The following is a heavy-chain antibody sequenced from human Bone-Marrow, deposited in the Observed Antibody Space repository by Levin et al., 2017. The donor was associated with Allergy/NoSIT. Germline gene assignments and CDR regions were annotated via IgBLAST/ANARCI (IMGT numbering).Heavy chain of an antibody. Sequence: GESLKISCVASGFTFSDYCMSWVRQVPGKGLEWVVNIKKDGSERPYVDSVKGRFTISRDNAKNSLYLEMNSLRPEDTGVYYCARLATVDESGSFYSHADYWGQGTLVTVSS. CDR3: ARLATVDESGSFYSHADY. J-gene: IGHJ4*02. CDR2: IKKDGSER. CDR1: GFTFSDYC. V-gene: IGHV3-7*01. D-gene: IGHD3-10*01.